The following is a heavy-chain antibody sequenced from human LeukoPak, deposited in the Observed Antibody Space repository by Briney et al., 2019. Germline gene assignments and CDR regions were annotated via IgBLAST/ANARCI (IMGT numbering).Heavy chain of an antibody. Sequence: GGSLRLSCAASGFSFSNYGMHWVRQAPGKGLEWVAVIWDDGSYKYYADSVKGRFTISRDNSKNTLYLQITSLRAEDTAVYYCAKPTSGSGSFLIDYWGQGTLVTVSS. CDR2: IWDDGSYK. V-gene: IGHV3-33*06. J-gene: IGHJ4*02. CDR1: GFSFSNYG. CDR3: AKPTSGSGSFLIDY. D-gene: IGHD1-26*01.